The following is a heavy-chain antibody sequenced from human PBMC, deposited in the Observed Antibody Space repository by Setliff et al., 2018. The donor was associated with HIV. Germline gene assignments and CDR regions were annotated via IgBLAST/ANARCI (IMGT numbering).Heavy chain of an antibody. CDR2: IYHSGNT. J-gene: IGHJ4*02. CDR3: ARRRGQKATGWYYFDF. CDR1: GGPITSNTYF. Sequence: SETLSLTCSVSGGPITSNTYFWDWIRQAPGKGLEWIGSIYHSGNTYYNPSLKSRVSISVHTSKRQFSLKLTSVTAGDSALYYCARRRGQKATGWYYFDFWGQGALVTVSS. D-gene: IGHD6-19*01. V-gene: IGHV4-39*01.